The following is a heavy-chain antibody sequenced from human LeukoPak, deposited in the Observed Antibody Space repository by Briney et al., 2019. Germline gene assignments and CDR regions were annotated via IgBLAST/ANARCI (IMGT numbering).Heavy chain of an antibody. D-gene: IGHD3-10*01. Sequence: ASVKVSCKASGYTFTSYDINWVRQATGQGLEWMGWMNPNSGNTGYAQKFQGRVTMTRNTSISTAYMELSRLRSDDTAVYYCARDRYGSGRHQLSHWGQGTLVTVSS. V-gene: IGHV1-8*01. CDR1: GYTFTSYD. J-gene: IGHJ4*02. CDR3: ARDRYGSGRHQLSH. CDR2: MNPNSGNT.